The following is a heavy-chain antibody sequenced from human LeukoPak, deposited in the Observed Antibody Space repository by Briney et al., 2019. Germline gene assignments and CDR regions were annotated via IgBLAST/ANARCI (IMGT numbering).Heavy chain of an antibody. CDR1: GGSISSYY. Sequence: PSETLSLTCTVSGGSISSYYWSWIRQPPGKGLEWIGYIYYSGSTNYNPSLKSRVTMSVDTSKSQFSLKLSSVTAADTAVYYCARDLGRAARDAFDIWGQGTMVTVSS. CDR2: IYYSGST. V-gene: IGHV4-59*12. CDR3: ARDLGRAARDAFDI. J-gene: IGHJ3*02. D-gene: IGHD6-6*01.